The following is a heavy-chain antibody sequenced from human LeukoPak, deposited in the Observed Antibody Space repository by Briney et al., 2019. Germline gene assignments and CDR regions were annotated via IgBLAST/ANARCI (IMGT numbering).Heavy chain of an antibody. CDR2: INWNGGGT. J-gene: IGHJ6*02. D-gene: IGHD1-26*01. V-gene: IGHV3-9*01. CDR3: AKHLTATNTYIFFGLDV. CDR1: GYSFKDYG. Sequence: GGSLRLSYAATGYSFKDYGMHWVRQPPGKGLEWVSAINWNGGGTDYADSVKGRFTIFRDNAKNSLYLQLSSLRPEDTALYYCAKHLTATNTYIFFGLDVWGQGTSVTVSS.